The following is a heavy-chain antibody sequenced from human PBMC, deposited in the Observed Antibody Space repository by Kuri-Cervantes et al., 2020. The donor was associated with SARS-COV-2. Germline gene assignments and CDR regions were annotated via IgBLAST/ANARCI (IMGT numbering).Heavy chain of an antibody. CDR1: GFTFSSYG. Sequence: GGSLRLSCAASGFTFSSYGMHWVRQAPGKGLEWVAFIRYDGSSKYYADSVKGRFTISRDNSKNTLYLQMNSLRAEDTAVYYCARDARITIFGVVIIEQVFDYWGQGTLVTVSS. J-gene: IGHJ4*02. CDR3: ARDARITIFGVVIIEQVFDY. CDR2: IRYDGSSK. D-gene: IGHD3-3*01. V-gene: IGHV3-30*02.